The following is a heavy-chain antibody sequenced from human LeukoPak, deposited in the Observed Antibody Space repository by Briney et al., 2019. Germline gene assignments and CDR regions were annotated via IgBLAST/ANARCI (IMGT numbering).Heavy chain of an antibody. J-gene: IGHJ4*02. CDR3: ARHSIAAAAPLDY. CDR1: GFTFSNFA. Sequence: GSLRLSCTVSGFTFSNFAMTWVRQAPGKGLEWIGCIHYSGSTNYNPSLKSRVTISIGTSKNQFSLKLSSVTAADTAVYYCARHSIAAAAPLDYWGQGTLVTVSS. V-gene: IGHV4-59*08. D-gene: IGHD6-13*01. CDR2: IHYSGST.